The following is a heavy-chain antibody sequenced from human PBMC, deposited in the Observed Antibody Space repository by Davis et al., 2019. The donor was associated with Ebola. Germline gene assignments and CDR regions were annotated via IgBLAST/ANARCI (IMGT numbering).Heavy chain of an antibody. CDR1: GYTLTELS. Sequence: ASVKVSCKVSGYTLTELSMHWVRQAPGKGLEWMGGFDPEYGETIYAQKFQGRVTMTEDTSTDTAYMELSSLRSDDTAVYYCARVDTAMVTGWFDPWGQGTLVTVSS. J-gene: IGHJ5*02. D-gene: IGHD5-18*01. CDR3: ARVDTAMVTGWFDP. V-gene: IGHV1-24*01. CDR2: FDPEYGET.